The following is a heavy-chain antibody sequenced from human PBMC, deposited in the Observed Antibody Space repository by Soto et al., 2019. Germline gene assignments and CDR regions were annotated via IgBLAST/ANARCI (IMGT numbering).Heavy chain of an antibody. D-gene: IGHD3-10*01. CDR1: GGTFSSYA. J-gene: IGHJ4*02. CDR3: ARAFGEGMVGQTNFDY. CDR2: IIPIFGTA. V-gene: IGHV1-69*13. Sequence: SVKVSCKASGGTFSSYAISWVRQAPGQGLEWMGGIIPIFGTANYAQKFQGRVTITADESTSTAYMELSSLRSEDTAVYYCARAFGEGMVGQTNFDYWGQGTLVTVSS.